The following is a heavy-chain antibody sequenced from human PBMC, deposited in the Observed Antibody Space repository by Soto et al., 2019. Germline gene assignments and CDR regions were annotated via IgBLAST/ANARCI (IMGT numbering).Heavy chain of an antibody. D-gene: IGHD3-3*01. CDR3: ARETYYDLEVPGWHGYYFDY. Sequence: QVQLVESGGGVVQPGRSLRLSCAASGFTFSSYGMHWVRQAPGKGLEWVAVIWYDGSNKYYADSVKGRFTISRDNSKNTLYLQMNSLRAEDTAVYYCARETYYDLEVPGWHGYYFDYWGQGTLVTVSS. J-gene: IGHJ4*02. CDR1: GFTFSSYG. V-gene: IGHV3-33*01. CDR2: IWYDGSNK.